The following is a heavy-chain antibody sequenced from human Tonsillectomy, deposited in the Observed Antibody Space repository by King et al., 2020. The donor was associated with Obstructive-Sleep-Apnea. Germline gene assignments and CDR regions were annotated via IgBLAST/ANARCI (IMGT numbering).Heavy chain of an antibody. Sequence: QLVQSGAEVRKPGSSDKVSCKASGDTFSNYAIGWVRQAPGQGLQWMGGIVPTFGTANYAPNFQGRLTITADESTTTAYMHLSSLRFDDTAVYYCARAPSGYSDYELLFWWGQGTVVTVS. CDR1: GDTFSNYA. CDR3: ARAPSGYSDYELLFW. V-gene: IGHV1-69*01. CDR2: IVPTFGTA. D-gene: IGHD5-12*01. J-gene: IGHJ4*02.